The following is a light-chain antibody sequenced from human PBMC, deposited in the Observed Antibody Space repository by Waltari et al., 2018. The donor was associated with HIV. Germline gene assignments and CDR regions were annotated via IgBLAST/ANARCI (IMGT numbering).Light chain of an antibody. Sequence: ELVLTQSPGTLSLSPGERATLSCRASQSVNSDFLAWYQQKPGQAPRLLIQGASSRTTGIPDRFSGRGSGTDFTLTISRLEPEDFAVYYCQQYGSLPTFGGGTKVEIK. CDR3: QQYGSLPT. V-gene: IGKV3-20*01. CDR1: QSVNSDF. CDR2: GAS. J-gene: IGKJ4*01.